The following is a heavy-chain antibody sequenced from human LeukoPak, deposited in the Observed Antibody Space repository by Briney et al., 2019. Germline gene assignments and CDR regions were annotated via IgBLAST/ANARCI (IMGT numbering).Heavy chain of an antibody. J-gene: IGHJ4*02. CDR3: ARGRIAAAGIVLYFDY. D-gene: IGHD6-13*01. CDR2: ISYDGSNK. CDR1: GYTFRNYG. V-gene: IGHV3-30*03. Sequence: GGSLRLSCAASGYTFRNYGMHWVRQAPGKGLEWVAVISYDGSNKNNADSVKGRFTISRDNSKNTLYLQMNSLRAEDTAVYYCARGRIAAAGIVLYFDYWGQGTLVTVSS.